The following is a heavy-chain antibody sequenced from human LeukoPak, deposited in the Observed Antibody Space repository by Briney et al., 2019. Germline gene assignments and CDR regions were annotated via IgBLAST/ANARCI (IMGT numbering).Heavy chain of an antibody. Sequence: SETLSLTCTVSGGSISSNSYYWGWIRQPPGKGLEWIGNIYYSGSTYYNPSLKSRVTISVDTSKNHFSLRLSSVTAADTAMYYCARAGGVDTAMDANFDYWGQGTLVTVSS. CDR3: ARAGGVDTAMDANFDY. CDR2: IYYSGST. CDR1: GGSISSNSYY. V-gene: IGHV4-39*02. D-gene: IGHD5-18*01. J-gene: IGHJ4*02.